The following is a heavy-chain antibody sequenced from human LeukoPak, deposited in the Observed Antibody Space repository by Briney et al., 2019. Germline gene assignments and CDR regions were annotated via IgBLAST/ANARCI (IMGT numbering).Heavy chain of an antibody. J-gene: IGHJ2*01. CDR3: ARQVGSVVLEWLPTSSYWYFDL. CDR2: IYHSGST. D-gene: IGHD3-3*01. CDR1: GYSISSGYY. V-gene: IGHV4-38-2*01. Sequence: PSETLSLTCAVSGYSISSGYYWGWIRQPPGKGLEWIGSIYHSGSTYYNPSLKSRVTISVDTSKNQFSLKLRSVTAADTAVYYCARQVGSVVLEWLPTSSYWYFDLWGRGTLVTVSS.